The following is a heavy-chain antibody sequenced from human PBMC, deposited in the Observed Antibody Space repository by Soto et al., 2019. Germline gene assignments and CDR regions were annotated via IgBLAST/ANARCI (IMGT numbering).Heavy chain of an antibody. CDR3: ARDSLLLASSCPHY. V-gene: IGHV1-46*03. J-gene: IGHJ4*02. CDR1: GYTFIDYY. CDR2: VNPSGGNT. D-gene: IGHD6-13*01. Sequence: QVQLLQSGAEVKKPGASVKVSCKASGYTFIDYYMHWVRQAPGQGLEWMGIVNPSGGNTHYAQKFQGRVTMTRDTPTSTVYMQLSSLSSDDTAMYYCARDSLLLASSCPHYWGQGTLVTVSS.